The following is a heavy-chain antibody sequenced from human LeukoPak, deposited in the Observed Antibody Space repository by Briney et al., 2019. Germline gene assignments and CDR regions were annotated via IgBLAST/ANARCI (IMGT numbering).Heavy chain of an antibody. V-gene: IGHV4-4*07. Sequence: SETLSLTCTVSGGSISSYYWSWIRQPAGKGLEWIGRIYTSGSTNYSPSLKSRVTMSVDTSKNQFSLKLSSVTAADTAVYYCARDSEGYATNWFDPWGQGTLVTVSS. CDR2: IYTSGST. CDR1: GGSISSYY. CDR3: ARDSEGYATNWFDP. J-gene: IGHJ5*02. D-gene: IGHD5-18*01.